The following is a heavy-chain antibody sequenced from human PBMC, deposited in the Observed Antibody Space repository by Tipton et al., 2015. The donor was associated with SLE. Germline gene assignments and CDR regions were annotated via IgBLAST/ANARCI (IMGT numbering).Heavy chain of an antibody. CDR2: IYYSGST. J-gene: IGHJ3*02. CDR3: ARDLYYDSTLDI. Sequence: LRLSCTVSGGSISSSSYYWGWIRQPPGKGLEWIGSIYYSGSTYYNPSLKSRVTISVDTSKNQFSLKLSSVTAADTAVYYCARDLYYDSTLDIWGQGTMVTVSS. CDR1: GGSISSSSYY. V-gene: IGHV4-39*07. D-gene: IGHD3-22*01.